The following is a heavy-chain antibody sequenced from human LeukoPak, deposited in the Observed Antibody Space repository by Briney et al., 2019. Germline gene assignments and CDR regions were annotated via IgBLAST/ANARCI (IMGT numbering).Heavy chain of an antibody. CDR2: MNPSSGNT. CDR1: GYTFTSYD. V-gene: IGHV1-8*01. Sequence: ASVKVSCKASGYTFTSYDINWVRQATGQGLEWMGWMNPSSGNTGYAQKFQGRVTMTRNTSISTAYMELSSLRSEDTAVYYCARGPRRIAAAVNYWGQGTLVTVSS. D-gene: IGHD6-13*01. J-gene: IGHJ4*02. CDR3: ARGPRRIAAAVNY.